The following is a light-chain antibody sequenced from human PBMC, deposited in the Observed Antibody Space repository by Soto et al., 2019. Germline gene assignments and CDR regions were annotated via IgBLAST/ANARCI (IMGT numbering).Light chain of an antibody. CDR2: EVS. Sequence: QSALAQPASVSGSPGQSIAISCTGTSSDLGAYDYVSWYQQFPDKPPKLMIYEVSHRPSGVSDRFSGSKSVNTATLTISRLQAEDEADYYCSSYTSSSTRVFGTGTKLTVL. J-gene: IGLJ1*01. V-gene: IGLV2-14*03. CDR1: SSDLGAYDY. CDR3: SSYTSSSTRV.